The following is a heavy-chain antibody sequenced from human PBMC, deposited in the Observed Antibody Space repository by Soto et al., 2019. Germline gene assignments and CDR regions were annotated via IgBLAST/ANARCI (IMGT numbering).Heavy chain of an antibody. Sequence: QVQVVQSGAEVKKPGASAKVSCKASGYTFTSYAMHWVRQAPGQRLEWMGWINPGNGNTKNSQKFQGRVTITRDTFASTAYMALSSLRSEDTAVYYCARGASSVTTFYFDLWGRGTLVTVSS. D-gene: IGHD4-17*01. CDR2: INPGNGNT. J-gene: IGHJ2*01. CDR1: GYTFTSYA. CDR3: ARGASSVTTFYFDL. V-gene: IGHV1-3*01.